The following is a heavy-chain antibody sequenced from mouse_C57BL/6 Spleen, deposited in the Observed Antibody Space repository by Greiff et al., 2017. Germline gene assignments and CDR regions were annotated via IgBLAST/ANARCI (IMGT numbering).Heavy chain of an antibody. CDR1: GYTFTSYW. J-gene: IGHJ4*01. D-gene: IGHD1-1*01. Sequence: VQLQQPGAELVMPGASVKLSCKASGYTFTSYWMHWVKQRPGQGLEWIGEIDPSDSYTNYNQKFKGKSTLTVDKSSSTAYMQLSSLTSEDSAVYYCARRDTTVVDAMDDWGQGTSVTVSS. CDR3: ARRDTTVVDAMDD. CDR2: IDPSDSYT. V-gene: IGHV1-69*01.